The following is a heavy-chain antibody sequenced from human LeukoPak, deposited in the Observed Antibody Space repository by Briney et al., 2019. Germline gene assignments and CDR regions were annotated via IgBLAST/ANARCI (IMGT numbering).Heavy chain of an antibody. CDR2: IKQDGSEK. CDR3: ARGRGMDV. CDR1: GLTFSSYW. Sequence: GGSLRLSCAASGLTFSSYWMSWGRQAPGKGLEWVANIKQDGSEKNYVDSVKGRFTISRDNAKNSPYLQMNSLRADDTAVYYCARGRGMDVWGQGTTVTVSS. V-gene: IGHV3-7*04. J-gene: IGHJ6*02.